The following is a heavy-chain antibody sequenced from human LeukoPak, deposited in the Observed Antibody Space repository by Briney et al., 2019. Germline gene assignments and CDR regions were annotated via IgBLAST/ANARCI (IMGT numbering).Heavy chain of an antibody. V-gene: IGHV3-48*04. CDR2: ISSSSSTI. D-gene: IGHD5-12*01. Sequence: GSLRLSCAASGFTFSSYSMNWVRQAPGKGLEWVSYISSSSSTIYYAASVKGRFTISRDNAKNSLYLQMNSLRADDTAVYYCARGLYSDYVGFDYWGQGTLVTVSS. CDR1: GFTFSSYS. CDR3: ARGLYSDYVGFDY. J-gene: IGHJ4*02.